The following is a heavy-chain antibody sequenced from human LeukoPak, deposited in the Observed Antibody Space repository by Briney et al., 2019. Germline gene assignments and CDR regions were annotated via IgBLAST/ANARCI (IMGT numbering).Heavy chain of an antibody. CDR2: IYHSGST. CDR1: GGSISSGDYS. D-gene: IGHD6-13*01. V-gene: IGHV4-30-2*01. CDR3: AREDGIAAAGISD. J-gene: IGHJ4*02. Sequence: SQTLSLTCAVSGGSISSGDYSWSWIRQPPGKGLEWIGYIYHSGSTYYNPSLMSRVTISVDRSKNQFSLKLSSVTAADTAVYYCAREDGIAAAGISDWGQGTLVTVSS.